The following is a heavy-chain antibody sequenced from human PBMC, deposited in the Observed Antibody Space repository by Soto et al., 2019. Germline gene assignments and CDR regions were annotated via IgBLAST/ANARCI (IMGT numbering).Heavy chain of an antibody. CDR1: GFIFSNYV. CDR2: ISDSGGTS. Sequence: EVQLVDSGGGLVQPGGSLRLSCAASGFIFSNYVMRWVRQAPGKGLEWVSSISDSGGTSYYADSVKGRFTISRDNSKNTLYLQMNSLRAEDTAIYYCAKRARALLTFDCCGQGTLVTVSS. CDR3: AKRARALLTFDC. D-gene: IGHD1-26*01. V-gene: IGHV3-23*04. J-gene: IGHJ4*02.